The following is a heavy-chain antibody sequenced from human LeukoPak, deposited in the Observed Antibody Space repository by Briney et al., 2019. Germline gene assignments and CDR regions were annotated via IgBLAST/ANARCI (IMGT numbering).Heavy chain of an antibody. CDR2: ISGSGGRT. V-gene: IGHV3-23*01. Sequence: GSLRLSCAASGFTFSSYAMSWVRQAPGKGLEWVSAISGSGGRTYYADSVKGRFTISRDNSKNTLYLQMNSLRAEDTAVYYCAKDTGLYYYDSSGYGDYWGQGTLVTVSS. CDR1: GFTFSSYA. D-gene: IGHD3-22*01. CDR3: AKDTGLYYYDSSGYGDY. J-gene: IGHJ4*02.